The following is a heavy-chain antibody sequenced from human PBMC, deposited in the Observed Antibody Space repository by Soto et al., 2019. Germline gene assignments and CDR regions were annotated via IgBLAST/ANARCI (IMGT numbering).Heavy chain of an antibody. Sequence: EVQLLESGGGLVQPGGSPRLSSAASGFTFSSYAMSWVRQAPGKGLEWVSAISGSGGSTYYADSVKGRFTISRDNSKNTLYLQMNSLRAEDMAVYYCANDQYGDYRYNYWGQGTLVTVSS. D-gene: IGHD4-17*01. CDR2: ISGSGGST. CDR3: ANDQYGDYRYNY. J-gene: IGHJ4*02. CDR1: GFTFSSYA. V-gene: IGHV3-23*01.